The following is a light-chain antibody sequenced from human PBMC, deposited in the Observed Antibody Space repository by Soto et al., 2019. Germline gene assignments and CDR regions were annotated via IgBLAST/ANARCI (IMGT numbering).Light chain of an antibody. CDR2: LEGSGSY. V-gene: IGLV4-60*02. CDR1: SGHSSYI. CDR3: ETWDSNTHTV. Sequence: QSVLTQSSSASASLGSSVKLTCTLSSGHSSYIIAWHQQQPGKAPRYLMKLEGSGSYNKGSGVPDRCSGSSSGADRYLTISNLEFEDEADYYCETWDSNTHTVFGGGTKVTVL. J-gene: IGLJ3*02.